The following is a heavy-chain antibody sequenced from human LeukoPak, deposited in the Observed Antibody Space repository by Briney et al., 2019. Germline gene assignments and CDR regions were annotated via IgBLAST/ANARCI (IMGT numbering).Heavy chain of an antibody. V-gene: IGHV5-51*01. CDR1: GYSFTSYW. Sequence: GESLKISCKGSGYSFTSYWIGWVRQMPGKGLDWMGIIYPGDSDTRYSPSFQGQVTISADKSISTAYLQWSSLKASDTAMYYCARLRYDIVVVPAATDPLSYYFDYWGQGTLVTVSS. CDR3: ARLRYDIVVVPAATDPLSYYFDY. CDR2: IYPGDSDT. J-gene: IGHJ4*02. D-gene: IGHD2-2*01.